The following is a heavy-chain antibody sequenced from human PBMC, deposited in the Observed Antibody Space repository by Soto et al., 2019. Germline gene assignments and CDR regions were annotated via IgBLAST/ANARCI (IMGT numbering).Heavy chain of an antibody. Sequence: QVQLQESGPGLVRPSETLSLTCGVSVGSVRSGSYYWSWIRQPPGNGLEWIGYIYYSGSTSYNHSLKSRVTISVDTSKNQFSLKLSSLTAADTAVYYCTRERTGDLTFFAYWGQGTLVTVSS. CDR2: IYYSGST. CDR1: VGSVRSGSYY. D-gene: IGHD1-1*01. J-gene: IGHJ4*02. V-gene: IGHV4-61*01. CDR3: TRERTGDLTFFAY.